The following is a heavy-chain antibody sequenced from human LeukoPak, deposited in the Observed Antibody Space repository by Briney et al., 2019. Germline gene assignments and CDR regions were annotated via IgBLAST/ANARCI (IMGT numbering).Heavy chain of an antibody. V-gene: IGHV3-30*14. CDR1: GFTFNDYA. CDR3: ASIRLWKGS. J-gene: IGHJ4*02. D-gene: IGHD4/OR15-4a*01. CDR2: ISYDGYDK. Sequence: GGSLRLSCAASGFTFNDYAMYWVRQAPGKGLEWVTLISYDGYDKSYADSVRGRFTISRDNSKNTLYLQMNSLRAEDTAVYYCASIRLWKGSWGQGTLVTVSS.